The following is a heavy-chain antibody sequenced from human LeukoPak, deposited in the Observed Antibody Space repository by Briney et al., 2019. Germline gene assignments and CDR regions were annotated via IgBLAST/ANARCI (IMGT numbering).Heavy chain of an antibody. D-gene: IGHD2/OR15-2a*01. Sequence: KPSETLSLTCTVSGGSISSYYWSWIRQPPGKGLEWIGYIYYSGSTNYNPSLKSRVTISVDTSKNQFSLKLSSVTAADTAVYYCASNSAGFYFRAAFDIWGQGTMVTVSS. CDR2: IYYSGST. J-gene: IGHJ3*02. CDR1: GGSISSYY. V-gene: IGHV4-59*01. CDR3: ASNSAGFYFRAAFDI.